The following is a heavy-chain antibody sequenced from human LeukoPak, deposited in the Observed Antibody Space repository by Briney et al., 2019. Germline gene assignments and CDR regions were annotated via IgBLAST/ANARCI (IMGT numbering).Heavy chain of an antibody. Sequence: GGSLRLSCSASGFTFSSYSMNWVRQAPGKGLEWVSYISSNNSTIYYADSVKGRFTISRDNAKDSLYLQMNSLRAEDTAVYYCVRDLHSSTWYRDWFDPWGQGTLVTVSS. CDR1: GFTFSSYS. CDR3: VRDLHSSTWYRDWFDP. V-gene: IGHV3-48*01. D-gene: IGHD6-13*01. J-gene: IGHJ5*02. CDR2: ISSNNSTI.